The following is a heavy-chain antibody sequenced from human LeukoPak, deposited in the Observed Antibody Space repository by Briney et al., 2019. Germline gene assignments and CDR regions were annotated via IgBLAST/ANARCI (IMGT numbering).Heavy chain of an antibody. D-gene: IGHD3-16*02. J-gene: IGHJ4*02. V-gene: IGHV3-33*01. CDR2: IWYDGSNK. CDR1: GFTFSSYG. CDR3: ARDSDIYVWGSYRPAPAGGFDY. Sequence: PGRSLRLSCAASGFTFSSYGMHWVRQAPGKGLEWVAVIWYDGSNKYYADSVKGRFTISRDNSKNTLYLQMNSLRAEDTAVYYCARDSDIYVWGSYRPAPAGGFDYWGQGTLVTVSS.